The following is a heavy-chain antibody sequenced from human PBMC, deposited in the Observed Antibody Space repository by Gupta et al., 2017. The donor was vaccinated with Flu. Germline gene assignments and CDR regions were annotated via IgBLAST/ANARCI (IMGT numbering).Heavy chain of an antibody. Sequence: QVQLQQWGAGLLKPSETLSLTCAVYGGSFSGYYWSWIRQPPGKGLEWIGEINHSGSTNYNPSLKSRVTISVDTSKNQFSLKLSSVTAADTAVYYCARAVPSIAVAGPFQDYYGMDVWGQGTTVTVSS. V-gene: IGHV4-34*01. CDR3: ARAVPSIAVAGPFQDYYGMDV. D-gene: IGHD6-19*01. CDR1: GGSFSGYY. J-gene: IGHJ6*02. CDR2: INHSGST.